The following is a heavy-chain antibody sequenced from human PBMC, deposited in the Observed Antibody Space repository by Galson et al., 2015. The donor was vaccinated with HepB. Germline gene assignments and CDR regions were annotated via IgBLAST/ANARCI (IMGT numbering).Heavy chain of an antibody. CDR2: IYSGGST. V-gene: IGHV3-53*01. D-gene: IGHD6-13*01. CDR3: VRVAAAALDY. CDR1: GFTVSSNY. J-gene: IGHJ4*02. Sequence: SLRLSCAASGFTVSSNYMSWVRQAPGKGLEWVSVIYSGGSTYYADSVKGRFTISRDNSKNTLYLQMNSLRAEDTAVYYCVRVAAAALDYWGQGTLVTVSS.